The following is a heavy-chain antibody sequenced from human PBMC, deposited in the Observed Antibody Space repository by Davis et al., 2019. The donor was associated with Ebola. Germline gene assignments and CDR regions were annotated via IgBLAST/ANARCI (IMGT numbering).Heavy chain of an antibody. D-gene: IGHD4-11*01. CDR2: IYHSGST. J-gene: IGHJ6*02. CDR3: ARAPSRYSNYHYYGMDV. CDR1: GGSISSSNW. Sequence: MPSETLSLTCAVSGGSISSSNWWSWVRQPPGKGLEWIGEIYHSGSTNYNPSLKSRVTISVDKSKNQFSLKLSSVTAVDTAVYYCARAPSRYSNYHYYGMDVWGQGTTVTVSS. V-gene: IGHV4-4*02.